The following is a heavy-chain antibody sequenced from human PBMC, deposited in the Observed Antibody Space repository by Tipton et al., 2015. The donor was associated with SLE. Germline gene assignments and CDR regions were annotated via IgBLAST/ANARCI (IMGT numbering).Heavy chain of an antibody. D-gene: IGHD6-13*01. Sequence: SLRLSCAASGFTFSIYAIHWVRQAPGKGLEWVAVISYDGSNKHYADSVKGRFTISRANSKNTLFLQMNSLRAEDTAIYYCAKNRGAAPWYPFDYWGQGTLVTVSS. V-gene: IGHV3-30*04. J-gene: IGHJ4*02. CDR1: GFTFSIYA. CDR2: ISYDGSNK. CDR3: AKNRGAAPWYPFDY.